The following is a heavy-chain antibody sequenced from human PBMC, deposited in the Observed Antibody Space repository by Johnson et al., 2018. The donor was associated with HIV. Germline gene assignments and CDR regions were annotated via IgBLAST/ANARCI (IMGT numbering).Heavy chain of an antibody. D-gene: IGHD3-3*01. V-gene: IGHV3-74*01. J-gene: IGHJ3*02. CDR1: GFTFSSYW. Sequence: DVQVVESGGGLVQPGGSLRLSCAASGFTFSSYWMHWVRQAPGKGLVWVSRISRDGSSTTYADSVKGRFTLSSDNAKNTLVLQMNGLRPEETAVYYRARGPWGTIFGVVITDAFDIWGQGTMVTVSS. CDR2: ISRDGSST. CDR3: ARGPWGTIFGVVITDAFDI.